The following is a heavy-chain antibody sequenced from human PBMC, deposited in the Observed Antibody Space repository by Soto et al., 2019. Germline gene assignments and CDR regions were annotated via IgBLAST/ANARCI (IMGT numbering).Heavy chain of an antibody. Sequence: EVQLLESGGGLVQPGGSLRLSCAASGFPFSTSAMNWVRQAPGKGLEWVSIISGTSDAAYYAESVKGRFTSSRDNSKNTLYLQMNSLRAEDTAVYYCTRRYCSGDGCFGNWFDPWGQGTLVTVSS. CDR2: ISGTSDAA. CDR3: TRRYCSGDGCFGNWFDP. V-gene: IGHV3-23*01. D-gene: IGHD2-15*01. J-gene: IGHJ5*02. CDR1: GFPFSTSA.